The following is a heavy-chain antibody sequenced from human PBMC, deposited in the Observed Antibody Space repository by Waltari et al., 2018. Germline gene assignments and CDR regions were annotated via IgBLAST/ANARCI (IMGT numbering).Heavy chain of an antibody. V-gene: IGHV4-4*02. Sequence: QMQLQESGPGLVKPSGALSAPCTISGDSMSSGDWWSWVRQSPEKGLEWIGQIQRSGRTHYNPSFESRVSISIDTSNNQFSLKVSSTTAADTAVYYCARDRGRGIYLDSWGPGTLVTVSA. J-gene: IGHJ4*02. CDR3: ARDRGRGIYLDS. D-gene: IGHD2-15*01. CDR2: IQRSGRT. CDR1: GDSMSSGDW.